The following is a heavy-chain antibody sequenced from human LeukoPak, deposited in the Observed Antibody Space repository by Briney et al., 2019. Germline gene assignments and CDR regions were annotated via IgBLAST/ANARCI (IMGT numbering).Heavy chain of an antibody. Sequence: PSETLSLTCAVYGGSFSGYYWSWIRQPPGKGLEWIGEINHSGSTNYNPSLKSRVTISVDTSKNQFSLKLSSVTAADTAVYYCARLYSPWFGEAFDYWGQGTLVTVSS. J-gene: IGHJ4*02. CDR2: INHSGST. V-gene: IGHV4-34*01. CDR1: GGSFSGYY. D-gene: IGHD3-10*01. CDR3: ARLYSPWFGEAFDY.